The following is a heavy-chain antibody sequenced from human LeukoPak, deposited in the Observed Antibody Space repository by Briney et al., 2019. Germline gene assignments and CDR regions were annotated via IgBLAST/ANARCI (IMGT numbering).Heavy chain of an antibody. CDR3: ARSGAGSYFDY. CDR1: GFTFSDYY. D-gene: IGHD3-10*01. Sequence: GGSLRLSCAASGFTFSDYYMSWIRQAPGKGLEWVSYISSSSSYTNYADSVKGRFTISRDNAKNSLYLQMNSLRAEDTAVYYCARSGAGSYFDYWGRGTLVTVSS. V-gene: IGHV3-11*06. J-gene: IGHJ4*02. CDR2: ISSSSSYT.